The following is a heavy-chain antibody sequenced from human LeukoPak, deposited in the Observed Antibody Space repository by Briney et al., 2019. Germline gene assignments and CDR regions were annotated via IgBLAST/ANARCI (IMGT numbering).Heavy chain of an antibody. V-gene: IGHV4-34*01. J-gene: IGHJ4*02. CDR1: GGSFSGYY. CDR2: INHSGST. D-gene: IGHD3-22*01. Sequence: SETLSLTCAVHGGSFSGYYWSWIRQPPGKGLEWIGEINHSGSTNYNPSLKSRVTISVDTSKNQFSLKLSSVTAADTAVYYCARGLRYYDSKVDYWGQGTLVTVSS. CDR3: ARGLRYYDSKVDY.